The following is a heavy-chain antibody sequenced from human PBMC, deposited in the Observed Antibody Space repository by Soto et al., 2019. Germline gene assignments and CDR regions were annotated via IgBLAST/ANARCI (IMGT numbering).Heavy chain of an antibody. J-gene: IGHJ6*02. CDR1: GYTFTSYG. D-gene: IGHD6-6*01. V-gene: IGHV1-18*04. CDR3: ARNGTYSSSLSQYSGMDV. CDR2: ISAYNGNT. Sequence: ASVKVSCKASGYTFTSYGISWVRQAPGQGLEWMGWISAYNGNTNYAQKLQGRVTVTTDTSTSTAYMELTSLRSEDTAVYYCARNGTYSSSLSQYSGMDVWGQGTTVTVSS.